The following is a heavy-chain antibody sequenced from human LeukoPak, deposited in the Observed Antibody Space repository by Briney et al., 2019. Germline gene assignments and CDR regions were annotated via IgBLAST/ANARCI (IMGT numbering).Heavy chain of an antibody. D-gene: IGHD1/OR15-1a*01. J-gene: IGHJ2*01. CDR2: IYTSGSI. CDR3: ARQGSANNPPWNFDL. CDR1: GDSLSDNY. Sequence: PSETLSLTCTVSGDSLSDNYWSWIRQPAGKGLEWIGRIYTSGSINYNPSLKSRVSMSIDTSKNQLSLNLRSLTAADTAVYYCARQGSANNPPWNFDLWALAPWSLSPQ. V-gene: IGHV4-4*07.